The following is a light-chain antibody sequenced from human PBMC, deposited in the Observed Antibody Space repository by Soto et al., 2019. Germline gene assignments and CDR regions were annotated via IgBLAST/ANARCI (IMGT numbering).Light chain of an antibody. Sequence: QSALTQPASVSGSPGQSITISCTGSSGDIGHYNYVSWYQQHPDTAPKLIIYEITNRPSGVSNRFSGSKSGNTASLVISGLQAEDEADYYCTSYATGRTGVFGGGTKVTVL. CDR1: SGDIGHYNY. J-gene: IGLJ3*02. V-gene: IGLV2-14*01. CDR2: EIT. CDR3: TSYATGRTGV.